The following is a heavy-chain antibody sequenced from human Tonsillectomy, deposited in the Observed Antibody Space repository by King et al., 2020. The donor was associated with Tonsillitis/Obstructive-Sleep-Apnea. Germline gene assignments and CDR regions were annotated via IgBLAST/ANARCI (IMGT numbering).Heavy chain of an antibody. V-gene: IGHV3-15*01. CDR3: TTEESGSYYYYYYMDV. CDR1: GFTFSNAW. J-gene: IGHJ6*03. Sequence: VQLVESGGGLVKPGGSLRLSCAASGFTFSNAWMSWVRQAPGKGLEWVGRIKSKTDGGTTDYAAPVKGRFTISRDDSKNTLYLQMNSLKTEDTAVYYCTTEESGSYYYYYYMDVWGKGNTVTVSS. CDR2: IKSKTDGGTT. D-gene: IGHD1-26*01.